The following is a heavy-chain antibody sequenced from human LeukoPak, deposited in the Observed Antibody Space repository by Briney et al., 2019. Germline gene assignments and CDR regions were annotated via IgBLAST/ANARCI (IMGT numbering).Heavy chain of an antibody. CDR3: VKDWHILTGRNCFDP. CDR2: VSSYNGDT. D-gene: IGHD3-9*01. J-gene: IGHJ5*02. CDR1: GYTFNNYG. V-gene: IGHV1-18*01. Sequence: ASVRVSCKASGYTFNNYGISWVRQAPGRGLEWMGWVSSYNGDTNYAQKFQGRVTMSTDTSTSTAYMELRSLRFDDTAIYYCVKDWHILTGRNCFDPWGQGTLVTVSS.